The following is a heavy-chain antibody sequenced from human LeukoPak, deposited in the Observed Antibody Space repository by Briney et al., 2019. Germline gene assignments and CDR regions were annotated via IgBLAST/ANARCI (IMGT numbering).Heavy chain of an antibody. CDR3: ARNLITMVRQLYNWFDP. V-gene: IGHV3-7*01. J-gene: IGHJ5*02. Sequence: GGSLRLSCAASGFTFSSYEMNWVRQAPGKGLEWVANIDQDGNEKYYVDSVKGRFTISRDNAKNSLYLQMNSLRVEDTAVYYCARNLITMVRQLYNWFDPWGQGTLVTVSS. CDR1: GFTFSSYE. D-gene: IGHD3-10*01. CDR2: IDQDGNEK.